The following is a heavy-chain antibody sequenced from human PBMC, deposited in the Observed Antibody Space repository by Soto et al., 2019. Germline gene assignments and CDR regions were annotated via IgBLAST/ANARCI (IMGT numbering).Heavy chain of an antibody. CDR3: ARDRANSNPYYFDY. CDR1: GGSISSYY. J-gene: IGHJ4*02. V-gene: IGHV4-59*01. D-gene: IGHD4-4*01. CDR2: IYYSGST. Sequence: SETLSLTCTVSGGSISSYYWSWIRQPPGKGLEWIGYIYYSGSTNYNPSLKSRVTISVDTSKNQFSLKLSSVPAADTAVYYCARDRANSNPYYFDYWGQGTLVSVSS.